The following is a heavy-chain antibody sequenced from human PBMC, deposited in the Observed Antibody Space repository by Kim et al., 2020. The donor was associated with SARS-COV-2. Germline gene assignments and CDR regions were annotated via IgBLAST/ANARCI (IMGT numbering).Heavy chain of an antibody. V-gene: IGHV1-69*04. Sequence: PKFQGRVTITADKSTSPAYMGLSSLRSEDTAVYYCARGCSSTSCPYAFDIWGQGTMVTVSS. D-gene: IGHD2-2*01. J-gene: IGHJ3*02. CDR3: ARGCSSTSCPYAFDI.